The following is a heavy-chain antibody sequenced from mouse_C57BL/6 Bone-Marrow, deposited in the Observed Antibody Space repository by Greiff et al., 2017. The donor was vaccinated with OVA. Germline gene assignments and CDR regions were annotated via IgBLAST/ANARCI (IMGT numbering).Heavy chain of an antibody. J-gene: IGHJ4*01. V-gene: IGHV1-63*01. CDR3: ARSAAQAPYYAMYY. D-gene: IGHD3-2*02. CDR1: GYTFTNYW. CDR2: IYPGGGYT. Sequence: QVQLKQSGAELVRPGTSVKMSCKASGYTFTNYWIGWAKQRPGHGLEWIGDIYPGGGYTNYNEKFKGKATLTADKYSRTASMQFRSLTSEDSAIYYCARSAAQAPYYAMYYWGQGTSVTVSS.